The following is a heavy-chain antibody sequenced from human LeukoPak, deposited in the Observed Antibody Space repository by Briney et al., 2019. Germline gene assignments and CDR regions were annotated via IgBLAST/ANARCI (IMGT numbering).Heavy chain of an antibody. Sequence: ASVKVSCKASGYTFTSYGISWVRQAPGQGLEWMGWISAYNGNTNYAQKLQGRVTMTTDTSTSTAYMELRSLRSDDTAVYYWTRDGGYGSGSYWESFDYWGQGTLVTVSS. J-gene: IGHJ4*02. CDR1: GYTFTSYG. D-gene: IGHD3-10*01. CDR3: TRDGGYGSGSYWESFDY. CDR2: ISAYNGNT. V-gene: IGHV1-18*01.